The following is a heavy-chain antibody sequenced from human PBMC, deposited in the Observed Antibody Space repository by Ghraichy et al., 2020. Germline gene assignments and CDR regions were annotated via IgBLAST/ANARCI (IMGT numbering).Heavy chain of an antibody. CDR1: GFTFSDYY. D-gene: IGHD3-3*01. CDR3: ASREGGKYDFWSGYYTNYYYGMDV. Sequence: GESLNISCAASGFTFSDYYMSWIRQAPGKGLEWVSYISSSGSTIYYADSVKGRFTISRDNAKNSLYLQMNSLRAEDTAVYYCASREGGKYDFWSGYYTNYYYGMDVWGQGTTVTVSS. J-gene: IGHJ6*02. V-gene: IGHV3-11*04. CDR2: ISSSGSTI.